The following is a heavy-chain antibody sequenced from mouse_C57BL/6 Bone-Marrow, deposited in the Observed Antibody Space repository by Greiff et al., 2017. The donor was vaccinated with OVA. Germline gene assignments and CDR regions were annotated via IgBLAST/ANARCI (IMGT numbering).Heavy chain of an antibody. CDR1: GYTFTDYY. V-gene: IGHV1-26*01. CDR3: ARDYYGSSWYFDV. CDR2: INPNNGVT. D-gene: IGHD1-1*01. Sequence: EVQLQQSGPEMVKPGASVKISCKASGYTFTDYYMNWVKQSHGKSLECIGDINPNNGVTSYNLKFKGKATLTVDKSSSTTYMELRSLTSEDSAVYYCARDYYGSSWYFDVWGTGTTVTVSS. J-gene: IGHJ1*03.